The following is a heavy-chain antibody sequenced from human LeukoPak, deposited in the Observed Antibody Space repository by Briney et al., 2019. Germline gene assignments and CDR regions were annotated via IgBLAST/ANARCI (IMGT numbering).Heavy chain of an antibody. Sequence: ASVKVSCKASGYTFTTFGISWVRQAPGQGLEWLGWINGYNGNTHYAQKIQDRVTLTTDTSTSTAYIEVRSLTSDDTAVYYCVRDGNDAMDYWGQGTLVTVSS. CDR2: INGYNGNT. J-gene: IGHJ4*02. D-gene: IGHD4-23*01. CDR3: VRDGNDAMDY. CDR1: GYTFTTFG. V-gene: IGHV1-18*01.